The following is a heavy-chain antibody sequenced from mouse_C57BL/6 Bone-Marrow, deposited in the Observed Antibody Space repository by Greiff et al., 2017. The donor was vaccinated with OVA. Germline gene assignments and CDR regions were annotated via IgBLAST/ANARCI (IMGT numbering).Heavy chain of an antibody. Sequence: EVNVVESGGGLVKPGGSLKLSCAASGFTFSDYGMHWVRQAPEKGLEWVAYISSGSSTIYYADTVKGRFTISRDNAKNTLFLQMTSLRSEDTAMYYCARALYYGSSYAMDYWGQGTSVTVSS. D-gene: IGHD1-1*01. V-gene: IGHV5-17*01. CDR3: ARALYYGSSYAMDY. CDR2: ISSGSSTI. J-gene: IGHJ4*01. CDR1: GFTFSDYG.